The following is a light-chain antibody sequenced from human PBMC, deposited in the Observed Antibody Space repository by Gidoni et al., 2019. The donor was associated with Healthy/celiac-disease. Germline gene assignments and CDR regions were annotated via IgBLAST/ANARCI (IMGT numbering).Light chain of an antibody. CDR1: QSVSGY. Sequence: IVFTQSPATLSLSTGKRATFACRASQSVSGYLPWYQQKPGQPPRLLISDASNRATGFPARFSGSGSATVFTLTISRLEPEDFAVYYCQQRSNWLFTFGPGTKVDIK. CDR2: DAS. CDR3: QQRSNWLFT. J-gene: IGKJ3*01. V-gene: IGKV3-11*01.